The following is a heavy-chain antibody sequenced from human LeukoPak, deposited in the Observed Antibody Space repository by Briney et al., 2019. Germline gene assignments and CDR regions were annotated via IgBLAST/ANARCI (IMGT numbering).Heavy chain of an antibody. J-gene: IGHJ4*02. Sequence: SETLSLTCAVYGGSFSGYYWSWIRQPPGKGLERIGEINHSGSTNYNPSLKSRVTISVDTSKNQFSLKLSSVTAADTAVFYCARGSRVTTLFDYWGQGTLVTVSS. D-gene: IGHD4-17*01. CDR1: GGSFSGYY. CDR3: ARGSRVTTLFDY. V-gene: IGHV4-34*01. CDR2: INHSGST.